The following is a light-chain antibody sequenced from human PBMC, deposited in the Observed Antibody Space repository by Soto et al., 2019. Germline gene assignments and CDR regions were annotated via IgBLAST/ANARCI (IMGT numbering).Light chain of an antibody. CDR3: QSYDSSLLGV. V-gene: IGLV1-40*01. CDR1: GSNIGAGYD. CDR2: GNS. Sequence: QSVLTQPPSVSGAPGQRVTISCTGSGSNIGAGYDVHWYQQLPGTAPKLLIYGNSNRPSGVPDRFSGSKSGTSASLAITGLQAEDEADYYCQSYDSSLLGVFGGGTKLTVL. J-gene: IGLJ3*02.